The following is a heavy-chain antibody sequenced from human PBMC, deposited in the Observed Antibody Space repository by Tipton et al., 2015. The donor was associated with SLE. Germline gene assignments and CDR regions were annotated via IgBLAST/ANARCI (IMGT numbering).Heavy chain of an antibody. CDR2: IWYNGNDE. CDR3: VKWSIVASFDY. J-gene: IGHJ4*02. V-gene: IGHV3-33*06. D-gene: IGHD5-12*01. Sequence: QVQLVQSGGGVVQPGGSLRLSCAASGFNFSDYGMHWVRQLPGKGMEWVALIWYNGNDEYYGDSVKDRFTISRDNSKNTLYLQMNSLRVEDTAVYYCVKWSIVASFDYWGQGTLVTVSS. CDR1: GFNFSDYG.